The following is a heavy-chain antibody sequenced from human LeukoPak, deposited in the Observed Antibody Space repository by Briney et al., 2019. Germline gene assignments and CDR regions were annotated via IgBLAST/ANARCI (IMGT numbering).Heavy chain of an antibody. V-gene: IGHV4-34*01. D-gene: IGHD2-2*01. CDR1: GGSLSGYY. CDR3: ARLPSGVVVPAATDWFDP. J-gene: IGHJ5*02. CDR2: INHSGST. Sequence: PSETLSLTCAVYGGSLSGYYWSWIRQPPGKGLEWIGEINHSGSTNYNPSLKSRVTISVDTSKNQFSLKLSSVTAADTAVYYCARLPSGVVVPAATDWFDPWGQGTLVTVSS.